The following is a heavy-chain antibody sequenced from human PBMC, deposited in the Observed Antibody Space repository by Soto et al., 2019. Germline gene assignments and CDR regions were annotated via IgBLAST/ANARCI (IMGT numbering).Heavy chain of an antibody. V-gene: IGHV1-3*01. Sequence: TRDAMGRGSMTPGQRLEWMGWINAGNGNTKYSQKFQGRVTITRDTSASTAYMELSSLRSEDTAVYYCARAVDYDFWSGYYPRFDPWGQGTLVTVSS. CDR3: ARAVDYDFWSGYYPRFDP. CDR1: TRDA. D-gene: IGHD3-3*01. CDR2: INAGNGNT. J-gene: IGHJ5*02.